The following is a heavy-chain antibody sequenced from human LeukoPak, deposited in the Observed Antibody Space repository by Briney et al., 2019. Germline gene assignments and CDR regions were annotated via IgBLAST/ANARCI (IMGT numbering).Heavy chain of an antibody. Sequence: SVKVSCKASGGTFSSYAISWVRQAPGQGLEWMGGIIPIFGTANYAQKFQGRVTMTRDTSTSTVYMELSSLRSEDTAVYYCARDHLKSFDYWGQGTLVTVSS. V-gene: IGHV1-69*05. CDR1: GGTFSSYA. J-gene: IGHJ4*02. CDR2: IIPIFGTA. CDR3: ARDHLKSFDY.